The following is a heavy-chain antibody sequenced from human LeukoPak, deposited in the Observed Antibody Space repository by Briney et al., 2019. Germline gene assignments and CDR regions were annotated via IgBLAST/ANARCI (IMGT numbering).Heavy chain of an antibody. CDR2: ISSSSSYI. CDR3: ARDPYCSSTSCYTYYYYYYGMDV. D-gene: IGHD2-2*02. V-gene: IGHV3-21*01. J-gene: IGHJ6*02. CDR1: GFTFSSYG. Sequence: GGSLRLSCAASGFTFSSYGMNWVRQAPGKGLEWVSSISSSSSYIYYADSVKGRFTISRDNAKNSLYLQMNSLRAEDTAVYYCARDPYCSSTSCYTYYYYYYGMDVWGQGTTVTVSS.